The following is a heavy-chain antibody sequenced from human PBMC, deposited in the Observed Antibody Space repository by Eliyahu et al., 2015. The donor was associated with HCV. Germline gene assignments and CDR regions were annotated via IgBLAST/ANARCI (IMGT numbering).Heavy chain of an antibody. CDR3: ARDGGSSGPQY. Sequence: QVQLQESGPGLVRPSETLSLTCSIXGXSIGSXYWSWXRQTPGKGXEWIGYVNYSGTSKYNPSLKSRVFMSVDTSKNQISLRLRTVTTADTALYYCARDGGSSGPQYWGQGTLVTV. CDR1: GXSIGSXY. D-gene: IGHD6-19*01. V-gene: IGHV4-59*01. J-gene: IGHJ1*01. CDR2: VNYSGTS.